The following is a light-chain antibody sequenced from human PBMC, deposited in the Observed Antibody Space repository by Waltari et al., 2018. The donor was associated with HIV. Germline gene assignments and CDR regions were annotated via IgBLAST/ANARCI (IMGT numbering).Light chain of an antibody. CDR3: QQTYTTPPT. J-gene: IGKJ4*01. V-gene: IGKV1-39*01. CDR2: AAS. Sequence: DIQMTQSPSSLSASVGDRVTIPCRASQNISSYLNWYQQKPGKGPNLLIYAASSLQSGAPSRFSGSGSGTNFTLSISSLQPEAFATYYCQQTYTTPPTFGGGSRVEIK. CDR1: QNISSY.